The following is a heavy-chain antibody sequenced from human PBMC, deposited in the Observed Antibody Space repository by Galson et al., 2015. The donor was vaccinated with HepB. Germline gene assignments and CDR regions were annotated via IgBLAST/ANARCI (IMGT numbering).Heavy chain of an antibody. V-gene: IGHV3-30*04. J-gene: IGHJ4*02. D-gene: IGHD6-19*01. Sequence: SLRLSCAASGFTFSSYAMHWVRQAPGKGLEWVAVISYDGSNKYYADSVKGRFTISRDNSKNTLYLQMNSLRAEDTAVYYCARTTIAVAVIDYWDQGTLVTVSS. CDR2: ISYDGSNK. CDR1: GFTFSSYA. CDR3: ARTTIAVAVIDY.